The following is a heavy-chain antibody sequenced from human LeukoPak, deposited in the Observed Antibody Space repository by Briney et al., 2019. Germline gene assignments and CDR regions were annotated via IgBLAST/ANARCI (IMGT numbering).Heavy chain of an antibody. D-gene: IGHD1-1*01. CDR3: VSVKMRGAGTTGGVGDY. CDR2: IRYDGSSK. V-gene: IGHV3-30*02. J-gene: IGHJ4*02. Sequence: GGSLRLSCAASGFTFSSYGMHWVRQAPGKGLEWVAFIRYDGSSKYFADSVKGRLTISRDNSKNTLYLQMNSLRAEDTAVYYCVSVKMRGAGTTGGVGDYWGQGTLVTVSS. CDR1: GFTFSSYG.